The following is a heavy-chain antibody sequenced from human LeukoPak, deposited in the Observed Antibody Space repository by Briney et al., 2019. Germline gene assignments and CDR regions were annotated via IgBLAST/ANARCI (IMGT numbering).Heavy chain of an antibody. J-gene: IGHJ4*02. Sequence: PGGSLRLSCAASGFTFSDYYMSWIRQAPGNGLEWVSYISSSGSTIYYADSVKGRFTISRNNAKNSLYLQMNSLRAEDTAVYYCARDLGYDILTGYHIPYYFDYWGQGTLVTVSS. CDR2: ISSSGSTI. V-gene: IGHV3-11*01. CDR1: GFTFSDYY. CDR3: ARDLGYDILTGYHIPYYFDY. D-gene: IGHD3-9*01.